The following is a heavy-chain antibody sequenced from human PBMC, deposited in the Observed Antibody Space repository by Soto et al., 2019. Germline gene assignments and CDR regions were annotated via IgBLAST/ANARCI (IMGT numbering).Heavy chain of an antibody. CDR2: ISGSGGST. V-gene: IGHV3-23*01. CDR1: GFTFSSYA. Sequence: PGGSLRLSCAASGFTFSSYAMSWVRQAPGKGLEWVSAISGSGGSTYYADSVKGRFTISRDNSKNTLYLQMNSLRAEDTAVYYCAVTYCGGDCYRAFDYWGQGTLVTVSS. CDR3: AVTYCGGDCYRAFDY. D-gene: IGHD2-21*02. J-gene: IGHJ4*02.